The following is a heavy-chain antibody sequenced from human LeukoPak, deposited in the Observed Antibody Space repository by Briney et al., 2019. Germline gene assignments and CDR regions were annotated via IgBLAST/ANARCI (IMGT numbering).Heavy chain of an antibody. CDR3: ARDRYYVPDY. J-gene: IGHJ4*02. V-gene: IGHV3-66*01. D-gene: IGHD3-10*02. CDR2: FYSGGST. CDR1: GFTVSSNY. Sequence: GGSLRLSCAASGFTVSSNYMTWVRQAPGKGLEWVSIFYSGGSTYYADSVKGRFTISRDNAKNTLYLQMNSLRAEDTAVYYCARDRYYVPDYWGQGTLVTVSS.